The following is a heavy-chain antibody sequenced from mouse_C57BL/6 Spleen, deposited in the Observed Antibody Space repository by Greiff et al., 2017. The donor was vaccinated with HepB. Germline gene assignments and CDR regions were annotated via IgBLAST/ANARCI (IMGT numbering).Heavy chain of an antibody. CDR1: GFTFSDYY. J-gene: IGHJ1*03. CDR2: INYDGSST. V-gene: IGHV5-16*01. D-gene: IGHD1-2*01. Sequence: DVHLVESEGGLVQPGSSMKLSCTASGFTFSDYYMAWVRQVPEKGLEWVANINYDGSSTYYLDSLKSRFIISRDNAKNILYLQMSSLKSEDTATYYCAREGGGDGGYFDVWGTGTTVTVSS. CDR3: AREGGGDGGYFDV.